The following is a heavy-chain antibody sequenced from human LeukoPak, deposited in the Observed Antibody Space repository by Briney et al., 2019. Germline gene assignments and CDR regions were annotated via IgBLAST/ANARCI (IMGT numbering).Heavy chain of an antibody. J-gene: IGHJ2*01. D-gene: IGHD2-15*01. Sequence: GRSLRLSCAVSGFTFSNHGFYWVRQAPGKGLEWVANIKQDGSEMYYVDSVKGRFTISRDNAKNSLYLQMNSLRAEDTAVYYCARAVPWSTWYFDLWGRGTLVTVSS. CDR2: IKQDGSEM. CDR3: ARAVPWSTWYFDL. CDR1: GFTFSNHG. V-gene: IGHV3-7*03.